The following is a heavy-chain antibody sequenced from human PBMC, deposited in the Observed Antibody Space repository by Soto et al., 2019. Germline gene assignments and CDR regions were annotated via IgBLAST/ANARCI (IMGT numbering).Heavy chain of an antibody. Sequence: QVQLVQSWAEVKKHGSSVKVSCKASGGSFSSYAISCVRQAPGQGLEWMGGIIPIFGTANYAQKFQGRVPITADKTKSTAYMELCSLRTEDTAVYYCARAEDTAMVGEFWWCNPCGKGTLVTVSS. CDR2: IIPIFGTA. D-gene: IGHD5-18*01. CDR3: ARAEDTAMVGEFWWCNP. J-gene: IGHJ5*02. CDR1: GGSFSSYA. V-gene: IGHV1-69*06.